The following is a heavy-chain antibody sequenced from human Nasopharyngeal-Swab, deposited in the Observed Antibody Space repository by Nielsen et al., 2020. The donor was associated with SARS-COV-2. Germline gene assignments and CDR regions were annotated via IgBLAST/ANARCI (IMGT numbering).Heavy chain of an antibody. J-gene: IGHJ4*02. Sequence: SETLSLTCAVSGGSVSGYYWSWIRQPPGDRLEWIGYINTIGVTKYNPSLNSRVSMSVDATRNQLSLNLWSMTAADTAMYFGARISLPQIVGATNPVDYWGQGTLVTVSA. CDR1: GGSVSGYY. D-gene: IGHD1-26*01. CDR2: INTIGVT. V-gene: IGHV4-59*02. CDR3: ARISLPQIVGATNPVDY.